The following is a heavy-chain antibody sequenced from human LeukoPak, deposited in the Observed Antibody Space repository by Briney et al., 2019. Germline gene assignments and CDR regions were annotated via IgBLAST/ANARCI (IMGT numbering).Heavy chain of an antibody. V-gene: IGHV5-51*01. CDR1: GYIFSNYW. D-gene: IGHD5-24*01. CDR2: IYPGDSET. Sequence: GDSLKISCKVSGYIFSNYWIVWVRQMPGKGLEWTGIIYPGDSETRYSPSFQGQVTISDDKSISTAYLQWSSLKASDNAMYYCARRGDGYSLDSWGRGTLVTVSS. CDR3: ARRGDGYSLDS. J-gene: IGHJ4*02.